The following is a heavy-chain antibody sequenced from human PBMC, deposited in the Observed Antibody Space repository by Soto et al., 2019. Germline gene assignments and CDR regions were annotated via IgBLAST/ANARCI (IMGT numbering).Heavy chain of an antibody. CDR1: GFTFSNAW. V-gene: IGHV3-15*07. CDR2: IKSKTDGGTT. Sequence: GGSLRLSCAASGFTFSNAWMNWVRQAPGKGLEWVGRIKSKTDGGTTDYAAPVNGRFTISRDVSKNTLYLQMNSLKTEDTAVYYCTTDPVTMIVVVPSSGWGQGTLVTVSS. J-gene: IGHJ4*02. CDR3: TTDPVTMIVVVPSSG. D-gene: IGHD3-22*01.